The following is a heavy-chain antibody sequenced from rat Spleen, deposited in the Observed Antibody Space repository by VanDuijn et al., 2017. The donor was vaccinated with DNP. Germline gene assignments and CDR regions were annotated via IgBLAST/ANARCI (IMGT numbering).Heavy chain of an antibody. CDR3: ARAKYSSHYWYFDF. D-gene: IGHD1-2*01. CDR2: IISSGGST. J-gene: IGHJ1*01. V-gene: IGHV5-25*01. CDR1: GFSFSYYY. Sequence: EVQLVESGGGLVQPGRSLKLSCAASGFSFSYYYMAWIRQVPGKGLEWVAAIISSGGSTYYPNSVKGRFTISSDNAKNTLYLQMNSLRSEDTATYYCARAKYSSHYWYFDFWGPGTMVTVSS.